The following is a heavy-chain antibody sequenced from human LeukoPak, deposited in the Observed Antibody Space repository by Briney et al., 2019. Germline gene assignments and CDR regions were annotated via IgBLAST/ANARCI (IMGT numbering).Heavy chain of an antibody. Sequence: ASVKVSCKASGYTFTGYYMHWVRQAPGQGLEWMGRINPNSGGTSYAQKFQGRVTMTRDTSISTAYMELSRLRSDDTAVYYCARASDSSGWYEFDYWGQGTLVTVSS. CDR1: GYTFTGYY. CDR3: ARASDSSGWYEFDY. D-gene: IGHD6-19*01. CDR2: INPNSGGT. J-gene: IGHJ4*02. V-gene: IGHV1-2*06.